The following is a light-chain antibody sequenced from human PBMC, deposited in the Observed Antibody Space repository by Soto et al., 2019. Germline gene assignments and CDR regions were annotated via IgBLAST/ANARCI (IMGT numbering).Light chain of an antibody. CDR3: QQYHDLFPWT. CDR2: DAS. CDR1: QDISNY. Sequence: DIQMTQSPSSLSASVGDRVTVTCQASQDISNYLNWYRHKAGKAPKLLIFDASNLQTGVPSRFSGSGSGTDFTFTISSLQPEDIATYYCQQYHDLFPWTFGQGTKVEI. V-gene: IGKV1-33*01. J-gene: IGKJ1*01.